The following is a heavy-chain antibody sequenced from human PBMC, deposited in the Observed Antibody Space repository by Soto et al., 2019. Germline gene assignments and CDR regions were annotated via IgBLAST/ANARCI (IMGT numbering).Heavy chain of an antibody. D-gene: IGHD1-20*01. CDR2: THYSGTT. V-gene: IGHV4-59*08. Sequence: PSETLSLTCTVSGGSINDYYWSWIRQLPGKGVEWIGYTHYSGTTNYNPSLKSRVTISVDTSKNPFSLKLNSVTAADTAVYYFARHGNSALVYLDYWGQGTLVTVSS. CDR3: ARHGNSALVYLDY. CDR1: GGSINDYY. J-gene: IGHJ4*02.